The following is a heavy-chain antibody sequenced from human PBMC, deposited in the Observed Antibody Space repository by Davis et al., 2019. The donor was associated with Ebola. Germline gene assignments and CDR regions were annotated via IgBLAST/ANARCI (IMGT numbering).Heavy chain of an antibody. CDR1: GFTFSSYE. V-gene: IGHV3-48*03. Sequence: GESLKISCAASGFTFSSYEMNWVRQAPGKGLEWVSYISSSGSTIYYADSVKGRFTIPRDNAKNSLYLQMNSLRAEDTAVYYCARLEVIQRWYRYYYYGMDVWGQGTTVTVSS. J-gene: IGHJ6*02. D-gene: IGHD5-18*01. CDR3: ARLEVIQRWYRYYYYGMDV. CDR2: ISSSGSTI.